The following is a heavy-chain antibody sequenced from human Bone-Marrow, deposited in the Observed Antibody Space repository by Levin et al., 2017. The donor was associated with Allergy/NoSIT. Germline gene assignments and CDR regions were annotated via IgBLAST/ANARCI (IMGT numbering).Heavy chain of an antibody. V-gene: IGHV3-11*01. Sequence: PGESLKISCAASGFTFSDYYMSWIRQAPGKGLEWVSYISSSGSTIYYADSVKGRFTISRDNAKNSLYLQMNSLRAEDTAVYYCARDYKVRGVKTRGTFDYWGQGTLVTVSS. CDR1: GFTFSDYY. CDR3: ARDYKVRGVKTRGTFDY. CDR2: ISSSGSTI. D-gene: IGHD3-10*01. J-gene: IGHJ4*02.